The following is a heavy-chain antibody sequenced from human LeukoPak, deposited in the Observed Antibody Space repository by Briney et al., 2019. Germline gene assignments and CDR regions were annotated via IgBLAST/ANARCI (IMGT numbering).Heavy chain of an antibody. J-gene: IGHJ4*02. CDR1: GGSISSNNW. D-gene: IGHD1-1*01. CDR3: ARVNINNWHSCDY. V-gene: IGHV4-4*02. CDR2: IYHSGSP. Sequence: SGTLSLTCAVSGGSISSNNWWGWVRQPPGKGLEWIGEIYHSGSPNYNPSLKNRVTISVDKSRNHFSLNLSSVTAADTAVYYCARVNINNWHSCDYWGQGTLVTVSS.